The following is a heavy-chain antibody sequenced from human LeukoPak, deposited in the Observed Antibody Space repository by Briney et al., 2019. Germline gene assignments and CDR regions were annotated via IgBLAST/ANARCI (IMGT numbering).Heavy chain of an antibody. CDR1: GYTFTSYG. D-gene: IGHD2-15*01. CDR3: ARDVRRSGYCSGGSCYSRLGY. Sequence: ASVKVSCKASGYTFTSYGIGWVRQAPGQGLEWMGWISAYNGNTNYAQKLQGRVTMTTDTSTSTAYMELRSLRSDDTAVYYCARDVRRSGYCSGGSCYSRLGYWGQGTLVTVSS. V-gene: IGHV1-18*01. CDR2: ISAYNGNT. J-gene: IGHJ4*02.